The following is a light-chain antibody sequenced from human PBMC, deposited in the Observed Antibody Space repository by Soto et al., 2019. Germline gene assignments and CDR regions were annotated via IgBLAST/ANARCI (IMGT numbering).Light chain of an antibody. CDR1: SSDVGTYNL. Sequence: QSVLTQPASVSGSPGQSITISCTGTSSDVGTYNLVSWYQQHPGNAPSLAIYEGNKRPSGVSNRFSGSKSGSTASLTISGLEAEDEADFYCFSYAGGGTYVFGTGTKGTVL. J-gene: IGLJ1*01. CDR2: EGN. CDR3: FSYAGGGTYV. V-gene: IGLV2-23*01.